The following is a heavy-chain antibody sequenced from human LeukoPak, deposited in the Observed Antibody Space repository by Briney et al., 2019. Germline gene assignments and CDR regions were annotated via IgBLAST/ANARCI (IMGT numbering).Heavy chain of an antibody. Sequence: PSGTLSLTSAVYGGSFRGYYWSWIPQPPGKGLEWIGEINHSGSTINTPSLKSRVTISLDTSKNQFSLKLSSMTAADTAVYYCAREAGDTSAYYKGFDSWGQGTLVSVSA. V-gene: IGHV4-34*01. J-gene: IGHJ5*01. CDR3: AREAGDTSAYYKGFDS. D-gene: IGHD3-22*01. CDR1: GGSFRGYY. CDR2: INHSGST.